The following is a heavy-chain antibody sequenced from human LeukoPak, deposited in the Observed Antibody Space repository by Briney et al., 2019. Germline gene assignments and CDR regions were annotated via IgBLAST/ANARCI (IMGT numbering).Heavy chain of an antibody. CDR1: GFTFSSNY. CDR2: IYSGGST. V-gene: IGHV3-53*01. Sequence: GGSLRLSCAASGFTFSSNYMSWVRQAPGKGLEWVSVIYSGGSTYYADSVKGRFTISRDNSKNTLYLQMNSLRAEDTAVYYCARGYCSSTSCHDAFDIWGQGTMVTVSS. CDR3: ARGYCSSTSCHDAFDI. J-gene: IGHJ3*02. D-gene: IGHD2-2*01.